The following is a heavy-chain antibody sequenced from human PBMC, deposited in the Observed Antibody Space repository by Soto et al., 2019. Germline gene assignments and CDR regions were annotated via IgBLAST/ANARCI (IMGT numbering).Heavy chain of an antibody. CDR3: ARVALWGSSWSDHFDY. Sequence: GASVKVSCKASGYTFTSYGISWVRQAPGQGLEWMGWISAYNGNTNYAQKLQGRVTMTTDTSTSTAYMELRSLRSDDTAVYYCARVALWGSSWSDHFDYWGQGTLVTVSS. V-gene: IGHV1-18*01. J-gene: IGHJ4*02. CDR2: ISAYNGNT. D-gene: IGHD6-13*01. CDR1: GYTFTSYG.